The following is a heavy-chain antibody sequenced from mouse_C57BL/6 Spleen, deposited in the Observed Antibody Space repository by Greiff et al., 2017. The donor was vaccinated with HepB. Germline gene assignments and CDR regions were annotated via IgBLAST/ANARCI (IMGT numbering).Heavy chain of an antibody. Sequence: VQLQQSGAELVKPGASVKISCKASGYAFSSYWMNWVKQRPGKGLEWIGQIYPGDGDTNYNGKFKGKAKLTADKSSSTDYMQLSSLSSEDSAVYFCARSEGITTGEAYWGQGTLVTVSA. CDR3: ARSEGITTGEAY. J-gene: IGHJ3*01. D-gene: IGHD1-1*01. CDR2: IYPGDGDT. CDR1: GYAFSSYW. V-gene: IGHV1-80*01.